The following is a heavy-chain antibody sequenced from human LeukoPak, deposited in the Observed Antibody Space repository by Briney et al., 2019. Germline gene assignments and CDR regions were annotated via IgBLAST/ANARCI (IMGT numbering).Heavy chain of an antibody. CDR1: GGSISSGSYY. J-gene: IGHJ4*02. CDR2: IYTSGST. V-gene: IGHV4-61*02. CDR3: ARYVWGSYPTFEDY. D-gene: IGHD3-16*02. Sequence: NASETLSLTCTVSGGSISSGSYYWSWIRQPAGKGLEWIGRIYTSGSTNYNPSLKSRVTISVDTSRNQFSLKLSSVTAADTAVYYCARYVWGSYPTFEDYWGQGTLVTVSS.